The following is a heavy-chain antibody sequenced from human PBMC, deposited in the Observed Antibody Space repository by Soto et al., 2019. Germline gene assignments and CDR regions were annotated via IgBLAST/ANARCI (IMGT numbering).Heavy chain of an antibody. Sequence: QVQLQESGPGLVKPSETLSLTCIVSGGSVSSGSYYWSWIRQPPGKGLEWIGFIYYTGRTSYNPSLKSRVTISVDTSKNQFSLKLSSVTAADTAVYFCATMSSSGYPLDYWGRGTLVPVSS. V-gene: IGHV4-61*01. CDR1: GGSVSSGSYY. J-gene: IGHJ4*02. CDR2: IYYTGRT. D-gene: IGHD3-22*01. CDR3: ATMSSSGYPLDY.